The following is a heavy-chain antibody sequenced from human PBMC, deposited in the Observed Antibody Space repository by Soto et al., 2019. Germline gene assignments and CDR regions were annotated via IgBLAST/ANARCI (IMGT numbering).Heavy chain of an antibody. D-gene: IGHD1-1*01. V-gene: IGHV4-30-2*01. Sequence: PSETLSLTCAVSGGSISSGGYSWYWIRQPPGKGLEWIGYIYHSGSTYYNPSLKSRVTISVDRSKNQVSLKLSSVTAADTAVYSWARGTTSIAKLDYGCQGALV. CDR3: ARGTTSIAKLDY. CDR2: IYHSGST. J-gene: IGHJ4*02. CDR1: GGSISSGGYS.